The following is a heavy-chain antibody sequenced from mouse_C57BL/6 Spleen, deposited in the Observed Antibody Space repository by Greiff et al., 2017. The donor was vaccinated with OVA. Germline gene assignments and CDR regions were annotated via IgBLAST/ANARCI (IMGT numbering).Heavy chain of an antibody. CDR3: AKNSEYSGSSSYWYFDV. CDR2: IWRGGST. D-gene: IGHD1-1*01. V-gene: IGHV2-5*01. J-gene: IGHJ1*03. Sequence: QVQLKESGPGLVQPSQSLSITCTVSGFSLTSYGVHWVRQSPGKGLEWLGVIWRGGSTDYNAAFMSRLSITKDNSRSQVFFKMNSLQADDAAIYYCAKNSEYSGSSSYWYFDVWGTGTTVTVSS. CDR1: GFSLTSYG.